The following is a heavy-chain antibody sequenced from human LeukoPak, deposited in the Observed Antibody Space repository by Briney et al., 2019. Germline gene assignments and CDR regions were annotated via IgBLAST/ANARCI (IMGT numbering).Heavy chain of an antibody. CDR2: INHSGST. J-gene: IGHJ6*02. Sequence: PSETLSLTCAVYGGSFSGYYWSWIRQPPGKGLEWIGEINHSGSTNYNPSLKSRVTISVDTSKNQFSLKLSSVTAADTAVYYCARDLPDSPLYYYYYGMDVWGQGTTVTVSS. V-gene: IGHV4-34*01. CDR3: ARDLPDSPLYYYYYGMDV. D-gene: IGHD2-15*01. CDR1: GGSFSGYY.